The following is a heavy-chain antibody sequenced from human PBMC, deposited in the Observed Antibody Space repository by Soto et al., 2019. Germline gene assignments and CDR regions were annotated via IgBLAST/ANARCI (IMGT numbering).Heavy chain of an antibody. Sequence: QVQLQESGPGLVKPSQTLSLTCTVSGGSFSIGSHYWSWIRQHPGKGLEWIGHIYNTGSTYSNPSLKNRVTISVDTSKNQFSLKLTSVTAADTAVYYCARGLYGGDERIDYWGQGTLVTVSS. CDR2: IYNTGST. D-gene: IGHD2-21*02. CDR1: GGSFSIGSHY. V-gene: IGHV4-31*03. CDR3: ARGLYGGDERIDY. J-gene: IGHJ4*02.